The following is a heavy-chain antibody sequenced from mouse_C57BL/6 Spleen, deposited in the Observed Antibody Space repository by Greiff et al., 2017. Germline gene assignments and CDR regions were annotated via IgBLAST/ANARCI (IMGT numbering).Heavy chain of an antibody. D-gene: IGHD2-4*01. V-gene: IGHV1-7*01. CDR2: INPSSGYT. Sequence: VQLQQSGAELAKPGASVKLSCKASGYTFTSYWMHWVQQRPGQGLEWIGYINPSSGYTKYNQKFKDKATLTADKSSVTAYMQLSSLTYEDSSVYYCARYDYDGGDFDYGGQGTTLTVSS. J-gene: IGHJ2*01. CDR1: GYTFTSYW. CDR3: ARYDYDGGDFDY.